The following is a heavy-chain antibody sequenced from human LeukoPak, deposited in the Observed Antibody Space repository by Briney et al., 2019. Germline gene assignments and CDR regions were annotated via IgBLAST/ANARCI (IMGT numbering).Heavy chain of an antibody. CDR2: IRYDARNK. Sequence: GGSLRLSCAASGFTISSYGMHWVRQAPGKGLEWVAFIRYDARNKYYADSVKGRFTISRDNSKNTLYLQMNSLRAEDTAVYYCAKGRSAWGSDGFDIWGQGTMVTVSS. CDR1: GFTISSYG. V-gene: IGHV3-30*02. CDR3: AKGRSAWGSDGFDI. J-gene: IGHJ3*02. D-gene: IGHD3-3*01.